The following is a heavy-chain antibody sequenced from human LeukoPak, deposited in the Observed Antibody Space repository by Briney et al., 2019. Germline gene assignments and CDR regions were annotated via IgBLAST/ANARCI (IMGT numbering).Heavy chain of an antibody. CDR1: GFTFSSYA. D-gene: IGHD4-17*01. Sequence: GGSLRLSCSASGFTFSSYAMEWVRQVPGKGLEYVSGISSNGGSTYYVDSVKGRFTISRDNSKNTLYLQMSSLRAEDTAVYYCVKDPMTTMTSHFDYWGQGTLVTVSS. CDR2: ISSNGGST. J-gene: IGHJ4*02. CDR3: VKDPMTTMTSHFDY. V-gene: IGHV3-64D*06.